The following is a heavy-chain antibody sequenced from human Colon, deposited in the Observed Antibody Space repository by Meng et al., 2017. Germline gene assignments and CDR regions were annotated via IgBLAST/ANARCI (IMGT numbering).Heavy chain of an antibody. Sequence: GSLRLSCGVSGFSISSSLYWGWIRQPPGEGLEWIGIIYHSGRTYYNPSLRGRVTISVDTSKNQFSLKLTSVTAADTAVYYCARVSSSDWYGFGFNYWAQG. CDR2: IYHSGRT. J-gene: IGHJ4*02. V-gene: IGHV4-38-2*01. D-gene: IGHD2-2*01. CDR3: ARVSSSDWYGFGFNY. CDR1: GFSISSSLY.